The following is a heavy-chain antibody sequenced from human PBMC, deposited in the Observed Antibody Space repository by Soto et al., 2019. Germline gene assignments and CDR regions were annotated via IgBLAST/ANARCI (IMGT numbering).Heavy chain of an antibody. V-gene: IGHV1-69*06. J-gene: IGHJ6*02. Sequence: SGKVSCKASGGTFSSYAISWVRQAPGQGLERMGGIIPIFGTANYAQKFQGRVTITADKSTSTAYMELSSLRSEDTAVYYCARRVVVPAAIEGAYYYYGMDVWGQGTTVTVSS. CDR3: ARRVVVPAAIEGAYYYYGMDV. CDR1: GGTFSSYA. D-gene: IGHD2-2*01. CDR2: IIPIFGTA.